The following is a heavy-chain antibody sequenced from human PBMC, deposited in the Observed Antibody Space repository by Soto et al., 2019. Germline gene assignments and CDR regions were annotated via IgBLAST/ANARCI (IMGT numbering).Heavy chain of an antibody. CDR2: ISLYSHGT. J-gene: IGHJ5*02. D-gene: IGHD2-2*01. CDR1: GYTFSNYG. V-gene: IGHV1-18*01. Sequence: SSVKVSCKTSGYTFSNYGITWVRQAPGQPLEWLGWISLYSHGTNYEQKFQGRVSMTTETSTTTAYMELRSLRSDDTAVYYCARVVPGAEAWFGPWGEGTLVSSPQ. CDR3: ARVVPGAEAWFGP.